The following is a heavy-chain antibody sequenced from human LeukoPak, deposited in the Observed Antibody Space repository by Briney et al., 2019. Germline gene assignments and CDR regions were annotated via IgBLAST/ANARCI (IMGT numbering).Heavy chain of an antibody. V-gene: IGHV4-34*01. J-gene: IGHJ4*02. CDR2: INHNGGT. CDR1: GGSFSGYS. CDR3: ARSSRGVFDY. Sequence: PSETLSLTCAVYGGSFSGYSWSWIRQPPGKGLEWIGDINHNGGTNYNPSLKSRVTISVDTSKSQFSLKLSSVTAADTAVYYCARSSRGVFDYWGQGTLVTVSS. D-gene: IGHD5-24*01.